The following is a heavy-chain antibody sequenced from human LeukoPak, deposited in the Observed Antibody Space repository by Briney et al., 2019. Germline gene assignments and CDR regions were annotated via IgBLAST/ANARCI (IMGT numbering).Heavy chain of an antibody. Sequence: GGSLRLSRAASGFTFSSYAMSWVRQAPGKGLEWVSAISGSGGSTYYADSVKGRFTISRDNSKNTLYLQMNSLRAEDTAVYYCAAGDFWSGYPYWGQGTLVTVSS. J-gene: IGHJ4*02. CDR3: AAGDFWSGYPY. V-gene: IGHV3-23*01. CDR2: ISGSGGST. CDR1: GFTFSSYA. D-gene: IGHD3-3*01.